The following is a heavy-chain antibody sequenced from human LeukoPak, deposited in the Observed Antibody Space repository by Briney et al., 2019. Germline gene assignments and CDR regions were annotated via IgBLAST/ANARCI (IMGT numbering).Heavy chain of an antibody. Sequence: ASVKVSCKASGYTFINNWMHWVRQAPGQGLEWIGLINPTGTGTLYAQKFQGRVTMTRDMSTSTDYMELSSLRSEDTAVYYCAGGGYCSGGSRNDEGWGQGTLVTVSS. CDR3: AGGGYCSGGSRNDEG. V-gene: IGHV1-46*01. CDR2: INPTGTGT. D-gene: IGHD2-15*01. CDR1: GYTFINNW. J-gene: IGHJ4*02.